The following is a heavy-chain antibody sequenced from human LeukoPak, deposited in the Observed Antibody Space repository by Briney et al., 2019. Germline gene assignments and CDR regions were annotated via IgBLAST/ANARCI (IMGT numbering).Heavy chain of an antibody. CDR1: GYTFNGNS. CDR3: TRGLNYNKLDP. CDR2: INTNTGDP. J-gene: IGHJ5*02. V-gene: IGHV7-4-1*02. Sequence: GASVKVSCKTSGYTFNGNSVNWVRQAPGQGLEWMGYINTNTGDPTYAQDFTGRFVFSLDTSVSTAYLQISSLEAEDTAIYYCTRGLNYNKLDPWSQGTLVTVSS.